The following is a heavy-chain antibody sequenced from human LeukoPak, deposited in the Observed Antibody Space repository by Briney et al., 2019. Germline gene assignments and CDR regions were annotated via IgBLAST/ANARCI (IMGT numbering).Heavy chain of an antibody. J-gene: IGHJ4*02. CDR2: IIGSSGST. CDR3: AKGAYDYIEIAYFDY. Sequence: PGGSLRLSCVASGFSFSNYAMTWVRQAPGKGLEWVSLIIGSSGSTFYADSVKGRFTISRDKSKNTLYLQMNSLRAEDTAVYYCAKGAYDYIEIAYFDYWGQGSLVTVSS. V-gene: IGHV3-23*01. CDR1: GFSFSNYA. D-gene: IGHD5-12*01.